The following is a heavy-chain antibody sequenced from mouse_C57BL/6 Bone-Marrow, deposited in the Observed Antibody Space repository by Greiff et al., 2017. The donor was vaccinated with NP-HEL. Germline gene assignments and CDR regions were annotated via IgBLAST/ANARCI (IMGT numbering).Heavy chain of an antibody. V-gene: IGHV1-81*01. Sequence: VQLVESGAELARPGASVKLSCKASGYTFTSYGISWVKQRTGQGLEWIGEIYPRSGNTYYNEKFKGKATLTADKSSSTAYMVLRSLTSEDSAVYFWSRRDPYWYFDVWGTGTTVTVSS. CDR1: GYTFTSYG. CDR3: SRRDPYWYFDV. D-gene: IGHD3-3*01. CDR2: IYPRSGNT. J-gene: IGHJ1*03.